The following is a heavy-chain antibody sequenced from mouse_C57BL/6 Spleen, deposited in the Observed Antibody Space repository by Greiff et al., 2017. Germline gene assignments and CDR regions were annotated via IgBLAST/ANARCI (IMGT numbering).Heavy chain of an antibody. CDR1: GYTFTSYW. CDR3: ARSTTGFDY. D-gene: IGHD2-13*01. J-gene: IGHJ2*01. V-gene: IGHV1-72*01. CDR2: IDPNSGCT. Sequence: QVQLQQPGAELVKPGASVTLSCKASGYTFTSYWMHWVKQRPGRGLGWIGRIDPNSGCTKYNDKFKSKATLTVDKPSSTAYMQLSSLTSEDAAVYYCARSTTGFDYWGQGTTLTVSS.